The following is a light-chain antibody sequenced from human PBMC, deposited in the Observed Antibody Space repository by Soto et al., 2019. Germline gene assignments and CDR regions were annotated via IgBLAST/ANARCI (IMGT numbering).Light chain of an antibody. V-gene: IGKV3-20*01. Sequence: EIVLTQSPGTLSLSPGERATLSCRASQSVGSSYLAWYQQKPGQAPRLLIYGASSRATGIPYRFSGSGSGTDFTLTISRLEPEDFAVYYCQQYGSSPPFTFGPGTKVDIK. J-gene: IGKJ3*01. CDR1: QSVGSSY. CDR3: QQYGSSPPFT. CDR2: GAS.